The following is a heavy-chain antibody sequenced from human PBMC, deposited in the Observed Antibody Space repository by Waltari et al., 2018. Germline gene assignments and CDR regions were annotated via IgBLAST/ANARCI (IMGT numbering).Heavy chain of an antibody. CDR3: ARPSGSIGADAFDI. CDR1: GGTFSRYA. D-gene: IGHD1-26*01. V-gene: IGHV1-69*04. J-gene: IGHJ3*02. CDR2: IIPILGIA. Sequence: VQLVQSGAEVKKPGSSVKVSCKASGGTFSRYAISWVRPAPGQGLEWMGGIIPILGIANYAQKFQGRVTITADESTSTAYMELSSLRSEDTAVYYCARPSGSIGADAFDIWGQGTMVTVSS.